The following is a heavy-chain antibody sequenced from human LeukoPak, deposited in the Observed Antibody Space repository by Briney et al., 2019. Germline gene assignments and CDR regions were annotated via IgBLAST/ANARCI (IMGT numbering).Heavy chain of an antibody. CDR2: IRSKANSYAT. D-gene: IGHD2-15*01. Sequence: PGGSLRLSCAASGFTFSGSAMHWVRQASGKGLEWVGRIRSKANSYATAYAASVKGRFTISRDDSKNTAYLQMNSLKTEDTAVYYCTRPHQVVVVAATDYYYYMDVWGKGTTVTVSS. CDR3: TRPHQVVVVAATDYYYYMDV. J-gene: IGHJ6*03. CDR1: GFTFSGSA. V-gene: IGHV3-73*01.